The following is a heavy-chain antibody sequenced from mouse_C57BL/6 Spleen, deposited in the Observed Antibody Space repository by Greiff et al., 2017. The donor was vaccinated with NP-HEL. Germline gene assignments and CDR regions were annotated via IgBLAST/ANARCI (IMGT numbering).Heavy chain of an antibody. CDR1: GFTFSSYA. Sequence: DVQLVESGGGLVKPGGSLKLSCAASGFTFSSYAMSWVRQTPEKRLEWVATISDGGSYTYYPDNVKGRFTISRDNAKNNLYLQMSHLKSEDTAMYYCARVYYSKGFAYWGQGTLVTVSA. CDR3: ARVYYSKGFAY. J-gene: IGHJ3*01. CDR2: ISDGGSYT. D-gene: IGHD2-5*01. V-gene: IGHV5-4*01.